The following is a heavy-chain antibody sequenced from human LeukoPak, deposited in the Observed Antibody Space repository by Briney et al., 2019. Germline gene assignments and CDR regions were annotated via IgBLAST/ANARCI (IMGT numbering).Heavy chain of an antibody. CDR1: GGSISSGSYY. Sequence: MASQTLSLTCTVSGGSISSGSYYWSWIRQPAGKGLEWIGRIYTSGSTNYNPSLKSRVIISVDTSKNQFSLKLSSVTAADTAVYYCARHADSGYYDSSGYYFIDYWGQGTLVTVSS. CDR3: ARHADSGYYDSSGYYFIDY. J-gene: IGHJ4*02. V-gene: IGHV4-61*02. CDR2: IYTSGST. D-gene: IGHD3-22*01.